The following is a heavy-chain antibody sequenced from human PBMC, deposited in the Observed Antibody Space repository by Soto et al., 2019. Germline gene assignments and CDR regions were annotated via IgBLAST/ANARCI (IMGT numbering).Heavy chain of an antibody. J-gene: IGHJ4*02. CDR2: ISGSGGST. CDR3: AKGRITMVRGVIDY. CDR1: GFTFSSYA. Sequence: PGGSLRLSCAASGFTFSSYAMSWVRQAPGKGLEWVSAISGSGGSTYYADSVKGRFTISRDNSKNTLYLQMYSLRAEDTAVYYCAKGRITMVRGVIDYWGQGTLVTVST. V-gene: IGHV3-23*01. D-gene: IGHD3-10*01.